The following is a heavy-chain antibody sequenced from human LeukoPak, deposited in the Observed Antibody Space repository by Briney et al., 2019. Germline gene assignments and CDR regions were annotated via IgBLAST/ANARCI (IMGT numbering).Heavy chain of an antibody. D-gene: IGHD6-6*01. J-gene: IGHJ4*02. CDR3: AKVGYSSSHGYFDY. CDR2: ISGSGGST. CDR1: GFTFRNYD. Sequence: GGSLRLSCAASGFTFRNYDMHWVRQGSGKGLEWVSAISGSGGSTYYADSVKGRFTISRDNSKNTLYLQMNSLRAEDRAVYYCAKVGYSSSHGYFDYWGQGTLVTVSS. V-gene: IGHV3-23*01.